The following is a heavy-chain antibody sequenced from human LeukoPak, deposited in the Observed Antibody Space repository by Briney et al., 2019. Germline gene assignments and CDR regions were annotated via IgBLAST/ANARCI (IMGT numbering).Heavy chain of an antibody. V-gene: IGHV4-4*07. Sequence: PSETLSLTCTVSGGPISGAYWSWIRQPAGKGLECIGRIHTSGSTKYNPSLKSRISMSVDTSENQISLKLSSITAADTAVYYCARDTGYFGSGGFDYWGQGTLVTVSS. J-gene: IGHJ4*02. D-gene: IGHD3-10*01. CDR3: ARDTGYFGSGGFDY. CDR1: GGPISGAY. CDR2: IHTSGST.